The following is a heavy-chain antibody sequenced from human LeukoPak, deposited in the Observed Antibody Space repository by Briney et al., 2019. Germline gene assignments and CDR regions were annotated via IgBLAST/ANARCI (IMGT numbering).Heavy chain of an antibody. D-gene: IGHD2-2*01. V-gene: IGHV3-9*03. CDR1: GFTFDDYA. J-gene: IGHJ5*02. Sequence: GGSLRLSCAASGFTFDDYAMHWARQAPGKGLEWVSGISWNSGSIGYADSVKGRFTISRDNAKNSLYLQMNSLRAEDMALYYCAKSGCSSTSCPRNWFDPWGQGTLVTVSS. CDR3: AKSGCSSTSCPRNWFDP. CDR2: ISWNSGSI.